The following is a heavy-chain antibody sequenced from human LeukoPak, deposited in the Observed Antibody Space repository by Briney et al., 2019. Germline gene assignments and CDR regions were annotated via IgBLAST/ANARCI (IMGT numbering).Heavy chain of an antibody. CDR1: GFTFSSYA. J-gene: IGHJ4*02. D-gene: IGHD3-3*01. Sequence: GGSLRLSCAASGFTFSSYAMSWVRQAPGKGLEWVSAISGSGGSTYYADSVKGRFTISRDSSKNTLYLQMNSLRAEDTAVYYCANSDFWSGYYSPPYYFDYWGQGTLVTVSS. V-gene: IGHV3-23*01. CDR3: ANSDFWSGYYSPPYYFDY. CDR2: ISGSGGST.